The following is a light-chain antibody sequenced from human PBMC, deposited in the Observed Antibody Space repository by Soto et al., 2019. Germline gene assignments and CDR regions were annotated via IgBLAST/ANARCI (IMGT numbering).Light chain of an antibody. Sequence: DIQMTQSPSSLSASAVDRVTITFRASQSISSYLNWYQHKPGKAPKLLIYAASSLQTGVPSRFSGSRSGTDFALTISSLQRDDFATYYCQQTDSFPRTFGQGTKVDIK. J-gene: IGKJ1*01. CDR2: AAS. CDR3: QQTDSFPRT. V-gene: IGKV1-39*01. CDR1: QSISSY.